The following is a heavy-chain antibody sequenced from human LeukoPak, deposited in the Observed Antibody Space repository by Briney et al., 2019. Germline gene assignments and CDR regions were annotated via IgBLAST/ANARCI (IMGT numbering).Heavy chain of an antibody. CDR2: ITPSGGST. D-gene: IGHD6-13*01. CDR3: ARDQASSGAAAEDDY. CDR1: GYTFTSYY. J-gene: IGHJ4*02. Sequence: ASVKVSCKASGYTFTSYYIHWVRQAPGQGLEWMGIITPSGGSTSYAQKFQGRVTMTRDTSISTAYMELSRLRSDDTAVYYCARDQASSGAAAEDDYWGQGTLVTVSS. V-gene: IGHV1-46*01.